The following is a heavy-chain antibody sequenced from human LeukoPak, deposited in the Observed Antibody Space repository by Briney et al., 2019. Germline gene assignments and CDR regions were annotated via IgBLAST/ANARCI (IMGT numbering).Heavy chain of an antibody. CDR1: GGSISSGGYY. CDR3: ARDGSARNAFDI. CDR2: IYYSGST. V-gene: IGHV4-31*03. Sequence: SETLSLTCTVSGGSISSGGYYWSWIRQHPGKGLEWIGYIYYSGSTYYNPPLKSRVTISVDTSKNQFSLKLSSVTAADTAVYYCARDGSARNAFDIWGQGTMVTVSS. D-gene: IGHD2-2*03. J-gene: IGHJ3*02.